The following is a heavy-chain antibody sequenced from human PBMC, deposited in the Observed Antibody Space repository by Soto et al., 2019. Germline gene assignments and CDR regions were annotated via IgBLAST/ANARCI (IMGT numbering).Heavy chain of an antibody. CDR1: GLTFSSHA. Sequence: QVQLVESGGGVAQPGTSLRVSCAASGLTFSSHAMHWVRQAPGKGLERVAVISYNGGAQYYADSVKGRFTISRDNSKSTLYLQMSSLRPEDTAAYYCAKDGAPSQWCMDVWGQGTTVTVSS. D-gene: IGHD2-15*01. V-gene: IGHV3-30-3*01. J-gene: IGHJ6*01. CDR3: AKDGAPSQWCMDV. CDR2: ISYNGGAQ.